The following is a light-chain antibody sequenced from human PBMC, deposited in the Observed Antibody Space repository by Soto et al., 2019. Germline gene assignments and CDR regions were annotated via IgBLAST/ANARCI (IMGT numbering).Light chain of an antibody. J-gene: IGLJ2*01. V-gene: IGLV2-8*01. Sequence: QSVLTQPPSASGSPGQSVSISCTGTSSDVGGYNYVSWYQQHPGKAPKLMIYEVSKWPSGVPDRFSGSKSGNTASLTVSGLQAEDEADYYCSSYAGSNNFVLFGGGTKLTVL. CDR3: SSYAGSNNFVL. CDR2: EVS. CDR1: SSDVGGYNY.